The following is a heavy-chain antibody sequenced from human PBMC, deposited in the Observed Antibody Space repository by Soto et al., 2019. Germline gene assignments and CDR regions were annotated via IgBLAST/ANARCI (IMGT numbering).Heavy chain of an antibody. CDR3: ARDKVNYDILPGYSRYSYYYGLDV. J-gene: IGHJ6*01. V-gene: IGHV1-69*06. CDR1: GGTFSSYA. Sequence: SVKVSCKASGGTFSSYAISWVRQAPGQGLEWMGGIIPIFGTANYAQKFQGRVTITADKSTSTAYMELSSLRSEDTALYYCARDKVNYDILPGYSRYSYYYGLDVWGQVTTVTVYS. CDR2: IIPIFGTA. D-gene: IGHD3-9*01.